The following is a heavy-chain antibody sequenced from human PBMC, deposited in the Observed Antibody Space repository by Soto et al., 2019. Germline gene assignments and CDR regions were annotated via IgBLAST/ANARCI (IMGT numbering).Heavy chain of an antibody. V-gene: IGHV4-61*05. J-gene: IGHJ6*02. Sequence: SETLSLTCAVSGGSISSSSYYWGRIRQPPGKGLEWIGYIYYSGSTNYNPSLKSRVTISVDTSKNQFSLKLSSVTAADTAVYYCARGPGLTPTPFYYYYGMDVWGQGTTVTVSS. CDR1: GGSISSSSYY. CDR3: ARGPGLTPTPFYYYYGMDV. CDR2: IYYSGST. D-gene: IGHD3-9*01.